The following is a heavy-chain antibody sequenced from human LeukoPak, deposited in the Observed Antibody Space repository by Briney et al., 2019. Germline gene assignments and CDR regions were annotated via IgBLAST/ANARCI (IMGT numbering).Heavy chain of an antibody. J-gene: IGHJ6*03. V-gene: IGHV4-59*01. D-gene: IGHD6-19*01. CDR3: ARVIAVAGKGYYYYHYMDV. CDR1: GGSISSYY. Sequence: SETLSLTCTVSGGSISSYYWSWIRQPPGKGLEWIGYIYYSGSTNYNPSLKSRVTISVDTSKNQFSLKLSSVTAADTAVYYCARVIAVAGKGYYYYHYMDVWGKGTTVTDSS. CDR2: IYYSGST.